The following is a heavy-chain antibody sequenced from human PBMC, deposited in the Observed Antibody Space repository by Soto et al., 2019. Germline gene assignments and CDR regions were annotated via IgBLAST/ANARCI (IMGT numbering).Heavy chain of an antibody. CDR2: ISYDGSNK. V-gene: IGHV3-30*18. CDR1: GFTFSSYG. Sequence: GGSLRLSCAASGFTFSSYGMHWVRQAPGKGLEWVAVISYDGSNKYYADSVKGRFTISRDNSKNTLYLQMNSLRAEDTALYYCAKVWVDYGDYPGEEGDYWGQGTLVTVSS. J-gene: IGHJ4*02. CDR3: AKVWVDYGDYPGEEGDY. D-gene: IGHD4-17*01.